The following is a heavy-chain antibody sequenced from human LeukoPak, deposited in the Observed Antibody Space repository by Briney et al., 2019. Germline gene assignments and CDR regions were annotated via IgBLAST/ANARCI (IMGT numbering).Heavy chain of an antibody. CDR3: AKCRVTNSDS. D-gene: IGHD4-4*01. V-gene: IGHV3-30*18. CDR1: GFTFSRYA. Sequence: GGSLRLSCAASGFTFSRYAMHWVRQAPGKGLEWVAPITCGGSNKYYADSVKGRFTISRDNSKNTLYLQMNSLRAEDTAVYYCAKCRVTNSDSWGQGTLVTVSS. CDR2: ITCGGSNK. J-gene: IGHJ4*02.